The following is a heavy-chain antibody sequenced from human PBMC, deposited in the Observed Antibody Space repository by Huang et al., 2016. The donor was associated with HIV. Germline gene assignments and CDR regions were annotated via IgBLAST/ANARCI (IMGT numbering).Heavy chain of an antibody. Sequence: QVQLVESGGGVVQPGRSLRISCAASGFTFSSYGMHGVRQAPGKGLGGVAVISYDAKTKYYADSVKGRFSISRDNSKTTVYLQLNSLGLEDTAVYYCAKGGSAAAVLDFWGQGTLVTVSS. J-gene: IGHJ4*02. CDR1: GFTFSSYG. D-gene: IGHD6-13*01. CDR2: ISYDAKTK. V-gene: IGHV3-30*18. CDR3: AKGGSAAAVLDF.